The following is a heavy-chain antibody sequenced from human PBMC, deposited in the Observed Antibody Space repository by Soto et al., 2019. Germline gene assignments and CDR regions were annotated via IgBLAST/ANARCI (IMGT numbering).Heavy chain of an antibody. CDR3: ARDRNWGTAIDGMDV. CDR1: GFTFSSYG. V-gene: IGHV3-33*01. CDR2: IWYDGSNK. D-gene: IGHD5-18*01. J-gene: IGHJ6*02. Sequence: QVQLVESGGGVVRPGRSLRLSCAASGFTFSSYGMHWVRQAPGKGLEWVAVIWYDGSNKYYADSVKGRFTISRDNSKNTLYLQMNSLRAEDTAVYYCARDRNWGTAIDGMDVWGQGTTVTVSS.